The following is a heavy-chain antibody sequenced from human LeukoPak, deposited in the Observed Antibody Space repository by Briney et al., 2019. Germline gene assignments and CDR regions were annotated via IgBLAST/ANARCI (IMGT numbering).Heavy chain of an antibody. J-gene: IGHJ3*02. Sequence: GSLRLSCAASGFTFSGSAMHWVRQASGKGLEWVGRIRSKAHSYATAYAASVKGRFTISRDDSKNTAYLQMNSLKTEDTAVYYCTRHGGRDYYDSSEDAFDIWGQGTMVIVSS. CDR1: GFTFSGSA. CDR3: TRHGGRDYYDSSEDAFDI. V-gene: IGHV3-73*01. CDR2: IRSKAHSYAT. D-gene: IGHD3-22*01.